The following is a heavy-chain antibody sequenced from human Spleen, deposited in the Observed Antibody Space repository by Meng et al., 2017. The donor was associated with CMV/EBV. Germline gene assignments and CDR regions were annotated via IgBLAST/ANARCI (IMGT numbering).Heavy chain of an antibody. CDR3: ARMLGQRLAGEFDY. D-gene: IGHD3-10*01. J-gene: IGHJ4*02. CDR1: AFTFSKYA. V-gene: IGHV3-23*01. CDR2: ISGSGRTT. Sequence: GESLKISCAASAFTFSKYAMTWVRQAPGKGLEWVSLISGSGRTTYYADSVKGRFTISRDNSKDTLYLQMNSLRAEDTAVYYCARMLGQRLAGEFDYWGQETLVTVS.